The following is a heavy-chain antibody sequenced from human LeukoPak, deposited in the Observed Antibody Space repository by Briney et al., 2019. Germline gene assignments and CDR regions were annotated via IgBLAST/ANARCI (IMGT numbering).Heavy chain of an antibody. Sequence: MTSETLSLTCTVSGGSISSGGYYWSWIRQHPGKGLEWIGYIYYSGSTYYNPSLKSRVTMSVDTSKNQFSLKLSSVTAADTAVYYCARAITSPYFDYWGQGTLVTVSS. J-gene: IGHJ4*02. D-gene: IGHD3-10*01. CDR3: ARAITSPYFDY. CDR1: GGSISSGGYY. CDR2: IYYSGST. V-gene: IGHV4-31*03.